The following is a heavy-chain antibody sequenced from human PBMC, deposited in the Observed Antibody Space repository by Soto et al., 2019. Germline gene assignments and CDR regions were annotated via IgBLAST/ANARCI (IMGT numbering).Heavy chain of an antibody. D-gene: IGHD6-19*01. CDR2: ISGSGASA. CDR1: GFTFTNYA. J-gene: IGHJ4*02. Sequence: EVQLLESGGGLVQPGGSLRLSCAASGFTFTNYAMSWVRQAPGKGLEWVSAISGSGASAYYADSVKGRFTISRDNSKNTLDLQMNSLRAEDTAVYYCAKDTRPYSSGWYYFDYWGQGTLVTVSS. V-gene: IGHV3-23*01. CDR3: AKDTRPYSSGWYYFDY.